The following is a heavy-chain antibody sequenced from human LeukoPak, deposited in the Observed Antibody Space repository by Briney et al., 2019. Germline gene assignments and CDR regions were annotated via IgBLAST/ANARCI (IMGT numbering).Heavy chain of an antibody. CDR3: ARDLRSITIFGVPNYLSEY. CDR2: INPNSGGT. Sequence: GASVKVSCKASGYTFTGYYMHWVRQAPGQGREWMGWINPNSGGTNYAQKFQGSVTMTRDTSISTAYMELSRRRSDDTAVYYCARDLRSITIFGVPNYLSEYWGQGTLVSVSS. J-gene: IGHJ4*02. V-gene: IGHV1-2*02. D-gene: IGHD3-3*01. CDR1: GYTFTGYY.